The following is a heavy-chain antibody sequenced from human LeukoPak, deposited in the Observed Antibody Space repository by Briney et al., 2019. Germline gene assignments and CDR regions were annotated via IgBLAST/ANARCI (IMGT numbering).Heavy chain of an antibody. V-gene: IGHV4-59*12. J-gene: IGHJ6*02. Sequence: SETLSLTCTVSGGSISSYYWSWIRQPPGKGLEWIGYIYYSGSTNYNPSLKSRVTISVDTSKNQFSLKLSSVTAADTAVYYCARGGAYCYDSSGYYPYYYYGMDVWGQGTTVTVSS. CDR3: ARGGAYCYDSSGYYPYYYYGMDV. CDR2: IYYSGST. CDR1: GGSISSYY. D-gene: IGHD3-22*01.